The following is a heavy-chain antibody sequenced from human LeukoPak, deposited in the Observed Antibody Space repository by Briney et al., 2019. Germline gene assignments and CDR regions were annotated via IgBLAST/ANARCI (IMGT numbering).Heavy chain of an antibody. D-gene: IGHD3-22*01. J-gene: IGHJ4*02. V-gene: IGHV3-23*01. CDR1: GFPFSSYA. CDR2: ISGSGGST. CDR3: AKARYYYDRNPYFDY. Sequence: GGSLRLSCAASGFPFSSYAMSWVRQAPGKGLEWVSAISGSGGSTYYADSVKGRFTISRDNSKNTLYLQMNSLRAEDTAVYYCAKARYYYDRNPYFDYWGQGTLVTVSS.